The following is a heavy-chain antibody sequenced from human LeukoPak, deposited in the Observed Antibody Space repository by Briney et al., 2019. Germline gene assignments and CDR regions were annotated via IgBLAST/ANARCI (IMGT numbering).Heavy chain of an antibody. CDR2: INHLGSA. D-gene: IGHD3-22*01. J-gene: IGHJ4*02. CDR1: GHSITSTNF. Sequence: SETLSLTCSVSGHSITSTNFWAWIRQTPGKGLEWIGSINHLGSAYYNPTLESRVTISVDTSKNHFSLKLNSVSAADTAVYYCAREDGSSGYDDFWGQGILVTVSS. CDR3: AREDGSSGYDDF. V-gene: IGHV4-38-2*02.